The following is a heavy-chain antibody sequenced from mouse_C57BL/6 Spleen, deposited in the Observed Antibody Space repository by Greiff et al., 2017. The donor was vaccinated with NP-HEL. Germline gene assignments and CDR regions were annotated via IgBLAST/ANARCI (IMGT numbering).Heavy chain of an antibody. Sequence: VQLQQSGPELVKPGASVKLSCKASGYTFTSYDINWVKQRPGQGLEWIGRIYPRDGSTKYNEKFKGKATLTVDTSSSTAYMELHSLTSEDAAVYFCAVKSLFPGAIDYWGQGTSVTVSS. V-gene: IGHV1-85*01. CDR3: AVKSLFPGAIDY. CDR2: IYPRDGST. CDR1: GYTFTSYD. J-gene: IGHJ4*01. D-gene: IGHD6-1*01.